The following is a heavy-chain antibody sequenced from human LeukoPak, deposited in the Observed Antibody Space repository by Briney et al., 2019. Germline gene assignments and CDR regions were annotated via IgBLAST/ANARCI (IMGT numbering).Heavy chain of an antibody. CDR1: GFTFSSYA. J-gene: IGHJ1*01. CDR3: ARAGITTTGPLFQH. D-gene: IGHD6-13*01. Sequence: GGSLRPSCAASGFTFSSYAMHWVRQAPGKGLEWVSYISSSSSTIYYADSVKGRFTISRDNAKSSLYLQMNSLRAEDTAVYYCARAGITTTGPLFQHWGQGTLVTVSS. CDR2: ISSSSSTI. V-gene: IGHV3-48*01.